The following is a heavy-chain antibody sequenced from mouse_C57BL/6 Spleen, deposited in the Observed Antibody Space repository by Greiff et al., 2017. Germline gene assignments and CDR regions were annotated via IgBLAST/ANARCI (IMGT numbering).Heavy chain of an antibody. CDR1: GYTFTSYW. J-gene: IGHJ3*01. D-gene: IGHD4-1*01. V-gene: IGHV1-53*01. Sequence: VLLQQPGTDLVKPGASVKLSCKASGYTFTSYWMHWVKQRPGQGLEWIGYINPSNGCTNYTEKFKSQATLTVDKSSSTAYMQLSSLTSEDSAVYDGERTGGNSNWDVWCAYWGQGTLVTVSA. CDR2: INPSNGCT. CDR3: ERTGGNSNWDVWCAY.